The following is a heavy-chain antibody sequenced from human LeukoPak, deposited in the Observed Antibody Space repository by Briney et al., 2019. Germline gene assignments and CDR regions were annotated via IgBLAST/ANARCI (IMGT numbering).Heavy chain of an antibody. Sequence: SETLSLNCTVSGGSITGYYWTWIRQPPGKGLEWIGYIYYSGSTNYNPSLKSRVTISVDTSKNQFSLKLSSVTAADTAVYYCASSTYYYYGMDVWGQGTTVIVSS. CDR3: ASSTYYYYGMDV. CDR1: GGSITGYY. V-gene: IGHV4-59*01. J-gene: IGHJ6*02. CDR2: IYYSGST.